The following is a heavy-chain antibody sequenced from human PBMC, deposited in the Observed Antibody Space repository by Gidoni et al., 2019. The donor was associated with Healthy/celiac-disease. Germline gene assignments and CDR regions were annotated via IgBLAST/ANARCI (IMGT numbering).Heavy chain of an antibody. Sequence: EVQLLESGGGLVQPGGSLRPSCAASGFTFSSYAMSWVRQAPGKGLEWVSAISGSGGSTYYADSVKGRFTISRDNSKNTLYLQMNSLRAEDTAVYYCAKDDYGGNSGFDYWGQGTLVTVSS. D-gene: IGHD4-17*01. CDR1: GFTFSSYA. CDR2: ISGSGGST. CDR3: AKDDYGGNSGFDY. J-gene: IGHJ4*02. V-gene: IGHV3-23*01.